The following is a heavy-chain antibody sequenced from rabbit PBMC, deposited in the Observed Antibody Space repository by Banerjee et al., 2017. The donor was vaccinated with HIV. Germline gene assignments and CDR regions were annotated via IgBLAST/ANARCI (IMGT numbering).Heavy chain of an antibody. V-gene: IGHV1S45*01. CDR1: GFSFSNKYV. Sequence: QEQLEESGGDLVKPEGSLTITCTASGFSFSNKYVMCWVRQAPGKGLEWIACINSSSRNAVYANWATGRFTISSTSSSTVTLQMTSLTAADTATYFCARDGAGYAGYGYAHLWGPGTLVTVS. D-gene: IGHD6-1*01. CDR2: INSSSRNA. J-gene: IGHJ4*01. CDR3: ARDGAGYAGYGYAHL.